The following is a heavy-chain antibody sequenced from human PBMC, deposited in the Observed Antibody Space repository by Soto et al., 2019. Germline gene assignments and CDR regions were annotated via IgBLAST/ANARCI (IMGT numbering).Heavy chain of an antibody. D-gene: IGHD2-8*01. J-gene: IGHJ5*01. Sequence: PSQTLSLTGASSGGSVSSNSVTWNWIRQSPSRGLEWLGRTYYRSEWYTDYAVSVKSRVTINPDTSKNQFSLQLNSVTPEDTGVYYCVRLIGNSWLDSWGQGTLVTVSS. CDR1: GGSVSSNSVT. V-gene: IGHV6-1*01. CDR3: VRLIGNSWLDS. CDR2: TYYRSEWYT.